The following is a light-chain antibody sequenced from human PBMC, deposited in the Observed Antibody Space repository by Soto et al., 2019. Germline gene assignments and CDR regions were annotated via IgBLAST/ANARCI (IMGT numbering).Light chain of an antibody. J-gene: IGLJ1*01. V-gene: IGLV2-14*01. Sequence: QSALTQPASVSGSPGQSITISCTGTSSDVGGYNYVSWYQQHPGKAPKLMIYGVTNRPSGVSSRFSGSRSGNTASLTISGLQAEDEAEYFCNSYTSGSTFVFGTGTKLTVL. CDR3: NSYTSGSTFV. CDR1: SSDVGGYNY. CDR2: GVT.